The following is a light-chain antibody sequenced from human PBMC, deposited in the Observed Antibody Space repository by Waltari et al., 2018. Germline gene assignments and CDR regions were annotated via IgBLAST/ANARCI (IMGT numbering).Light chain of an antibody. Sequence: DIVMTQSPDSLAVSLGERVTINCKSSQSVLYSSNSQNYLAWYHQKPGQPPNVLIYWASARESGVPARCSGSESGTDFNLTISSRQAEDVAVYYCQQYYDIPWTFGQGTKVEIK. CDR3: QQYYDIPWT. CDR1: QSVLYSSNSQNY. CDR2: WAS. J-gene: IGKJ1*01. V-gene: IGKV4-1*01.